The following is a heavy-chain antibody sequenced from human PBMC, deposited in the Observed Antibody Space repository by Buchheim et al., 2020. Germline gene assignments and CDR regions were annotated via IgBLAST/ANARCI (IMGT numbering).Heavy chain of an antibody. J-gene: IGHJ5*02. CDR1: GYTFTSYY. Sequence: QVQLVQSGAEVKKPGASVKVSCKASGYTFTSYYMHWVRQAPGQGLEWMGGIIPIFGTANYAQKFQGRVTITADESTSTAYMELSSLRSEDTAVYYCARDWDCSSTSCYRVYSVGNWFDPWGQGTL. D-gene: IGHD2-2*01. V-gene: IGHV1-69*01. CDR3: ARDWDCSSTSCYRVYSVGNWFDP. CDR2: IIPIFGTA.